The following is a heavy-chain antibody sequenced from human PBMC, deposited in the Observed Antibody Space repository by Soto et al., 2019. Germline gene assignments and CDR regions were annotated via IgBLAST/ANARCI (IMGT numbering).Heavy chain of an antibody. Sequence: QLQLQESGPGLVKPSETLSLTCTVSGGSISSSSYYWGWIRQPPGKGLEWIGSFYYSGSTYYNPSLKSRVTISVDTSKNQFSLKLSSVTAADTAVYYCARHKVVAATLPEYFQHWGQGTLVTVSS. CDR2: FYYSGST. D-gene: IGHD2-15*01. V-gene: IGHV4-39*01. CDR3: ARHKVVAATLPEYFQH. CDR1: GGSISSSSYY. J-gene: IGHJ1*01.